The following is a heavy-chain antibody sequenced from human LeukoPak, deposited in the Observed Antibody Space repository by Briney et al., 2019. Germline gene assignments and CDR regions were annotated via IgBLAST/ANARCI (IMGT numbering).Heavy chain of an antibody. D-gene: IGHD1-14*01. V-gene: IGHV5-51*01. CDR2: IYPGDSDT. Sequence: GESLKISCQGFGYSFTNYWIGWVRQMPGKGLEWMGIIYPGDSDTRYSPSFQGQVTISADKSISTAYLQWSSLKASDTAMYYCARLRKPWRDAFDIWGQGTMVTVSS. CDR1: GYSFTNYW. CDR3: ARLRKPWRDAFDI. J-gene: IGHJ3*02.